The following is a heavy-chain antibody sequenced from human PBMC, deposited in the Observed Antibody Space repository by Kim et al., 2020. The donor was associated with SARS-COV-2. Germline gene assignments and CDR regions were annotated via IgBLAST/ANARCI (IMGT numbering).Heavy chain of an antibody. Sequence: SETLSLTCAVSGGSISSSNWWSWVRQPPGKGLEWIGEIYHSGGTNYNPSLKSRVTISVDKSKNQFSLKLSSVTAADTAVYYCARRLGYCSGGSCYFWFDSWGQGTLVTVSS. V-gene: IGHV4-4*02. CDR2: IYHSGGT. CDR3: ARRLGYCSGGSCYFWFDS. J-gene: IGHJ5*01. CDR1: GGSISSSNW. D-gene: IGHD2-15*01.